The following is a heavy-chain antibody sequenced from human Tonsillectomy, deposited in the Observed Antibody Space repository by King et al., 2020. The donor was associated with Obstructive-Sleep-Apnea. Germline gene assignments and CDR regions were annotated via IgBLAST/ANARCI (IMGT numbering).Heavy chain of an antibody. J-gene: IGHJ1*01. V-gene: IGHV4-30-2*01. CDR3: ARVGGDSSGYYYVGEYFQH. D-gene: IGHD3-22*01. CDR2: IYHSGST. CDR1: GGSISSGGYS. Sequence: QLQESGSGLVKPSQTLSLTCAVSGGSISSGGYSWSWIRQPPGKGLEWIGYIYHSGSTYYNPSLKSRVTISVDRSKNQFSLKLSSVTAADTAVYYCARVGGDSSGYYYVGEYFQHWARAPWSPSPQ.